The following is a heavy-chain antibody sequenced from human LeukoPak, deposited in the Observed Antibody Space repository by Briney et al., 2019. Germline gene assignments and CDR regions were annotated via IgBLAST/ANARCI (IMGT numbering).Heavy chain of an antibody. CDR1: GFTFSSFA. Sequence: GGSLRLSCAASGFTFSSFAMTWVRQAPGKGLEWVSTVSGSAGRTDYADSMKGRFTISRDNLKNTLYLQMNGLRAEDTAVYYCAKNRGHCVDGVCHNYYYMDVWGRGTTVTVSS. CDR3: AKNRGHCVDGVCHNYYYMDV. CDR2: VSGSAGRT. J-gene: IGHJ6*03. V-gene: IGHV3-23*01. D-gene: IGHD2-8*02.